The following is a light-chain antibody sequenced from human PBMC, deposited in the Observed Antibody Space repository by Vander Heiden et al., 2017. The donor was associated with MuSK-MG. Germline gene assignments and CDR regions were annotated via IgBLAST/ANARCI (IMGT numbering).Light chain of an antibody. V-gene: IGKV3-20*01. CDR3: QQCGSSPLYT. CDR1: QSVSSSY. Sequence: EIVLTQSPGTLSLSPGERATLSCRASQSVSSSYLAWYQQKPGQAPRLLIYGASSRATGIPDRFSGRGYGTDFTLTISRLEPEDFAVYYCQQCGSSPLYTFGQGTKLEIK. CDR2: GAS. J-gene: IGKJ2*01.